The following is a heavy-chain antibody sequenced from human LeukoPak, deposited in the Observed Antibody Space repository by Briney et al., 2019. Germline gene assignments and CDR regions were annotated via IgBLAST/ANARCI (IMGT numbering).Heavy chain of an antibody. CDR2: ISYDGSNK. CDR3: AKSAMAATAGFDY. V-gene: IGHV3-30*18. Sequence: HWVRQAPGXGLEWVAVISYDGSNKYYADSVKGRFTISRDNSKNTLYLQMNSLRAEDTAVYYCAKSAMAATAGFDYWGQGTLVTVSS. D-gene: IGHD6-19*01. J-gene: IGHJ4*02.